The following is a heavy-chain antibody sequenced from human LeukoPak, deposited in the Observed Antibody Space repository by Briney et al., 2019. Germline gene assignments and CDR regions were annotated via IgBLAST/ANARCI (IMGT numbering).Heavy chain of an antibody. V-gene: IGHV1-69*06. CDR2: IIPIFGTA. J-gene: IGHJ3*02. CDR1: RGTFSSYA. CDR3: ARDHDTARDAFDI. Sequence: SVKVFCKASRGTFSSYAISWVRQAPGQGLEWMGGIIPIFGTANYAQKFQGRVTITADKSTSTAYMELSSLRSEDTAVYYCARDHDTARDAFDIWGQGTMVTVSS. D-gene: IGHD3-22*01.